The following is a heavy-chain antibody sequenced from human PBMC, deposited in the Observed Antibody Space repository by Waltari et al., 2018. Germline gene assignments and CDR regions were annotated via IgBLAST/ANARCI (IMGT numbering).Heavy chain of an antibody. D-gene: IGHD5-12*01. CDR2: IYYSGST. V-gene: IGHV4-39*01. J-gene: IGHJ4*02. CDR3: ARQADIVATIIR. Sequence: QLQLQESGPGLVKPSETLSLTCTVPGGSISSSSYYWGWIRQPPGKGLEWIGSIYYSGSTYYNPSLKSRVTISVDTSKNQFSLKLSSVTAADTAVYYCARQADIVATIIRWGQGTLVTVSS. CDR1: GGSISSSSYY.